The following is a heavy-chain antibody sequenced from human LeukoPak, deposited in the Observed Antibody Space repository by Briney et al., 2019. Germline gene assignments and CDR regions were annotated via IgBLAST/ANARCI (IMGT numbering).Heavy chain of an antibody. CDR2: IYHSGST. D-gene: IGHD5-12*01. J-gene: IGHJ4*02. CDR3: AREISMATISYFDY. V-gene: IGHV4-30-2*01. Sequence: PSQTLSLTCTVSGGSISSGGYDWGWIRQPPGKGLEWIGYIYHSGSTYYNPSLKSRVTISVDRSKNQFSLKLSSVTAADTAVYYCAREISMATISYFDYWGQGTLVTVSS. CDR1: GGSISSGGYD.